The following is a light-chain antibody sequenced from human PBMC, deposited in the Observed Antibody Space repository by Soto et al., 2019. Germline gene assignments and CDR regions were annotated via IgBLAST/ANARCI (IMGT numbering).Light chain of an antibody. CDR3: QQRSNWPLSFT. Sequence: EIVMTQSPATLSVSPGERATLSCRASQSVSSNLAWYQQRPGQAPRLLMHGASTRATGIPARFSGSGSGTEFTLTISSLQSEDFAVYYCQQRSNWPLSFTFGPGTKVDIK. V-gene: IGKV3-15*01. CDR2: GAS. CDR1: QSVSSN. J-gene: IGKJ3*01.